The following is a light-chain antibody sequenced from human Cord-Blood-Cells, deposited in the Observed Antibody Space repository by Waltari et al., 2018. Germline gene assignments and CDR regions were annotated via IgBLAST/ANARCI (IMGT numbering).Light chain of an antibody. J-gene: IGLJ2*01. Sequence: QSALTQPPSVSGSPGQSVTISCTGTSSDVGSYNRVSWYQQPPGTAPKLMIYEVSNRPSGVPDRFSGSKSGNTASRPIAGLQAEDEADYYCSSYTSSSTVVFGGGTKLTVL. CDR3: SSYTSSSTVV. CDR1: SSDVGSYNR. V-gene: IGLV2-18*02. CDR2: EVS.